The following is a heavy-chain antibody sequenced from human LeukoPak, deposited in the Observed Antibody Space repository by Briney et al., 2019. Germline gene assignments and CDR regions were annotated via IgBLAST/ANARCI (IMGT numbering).Heavy chain of an antibody. V-gene: IGHV5-51*01. CDR1: GYSFTSYW. D-gene: IGHD3-22*01. CDR3: ARRDSSGSPSSNWFDP. CDR2: IYPGDSDT. Sequence: GESLKISCKGCGYSFTSYWIGWVRQMPGKGLEWMGIIYPGDSDTRYSPSFQGQVTISADKSISTAYLQWSSLKASDTAMYYCARRDSSGSPSSNWFDPWGQGTLVTVSS. J-gene: IGHJ5*02.